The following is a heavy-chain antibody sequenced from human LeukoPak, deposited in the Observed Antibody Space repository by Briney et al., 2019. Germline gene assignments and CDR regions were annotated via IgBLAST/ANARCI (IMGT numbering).Heavy chain of an antibody. CDR2: MNPNSGNT. J-gene: IGHJ6*03. D-gene: IGHD6-19*01. CDR3: ARGPRSSGWPEGEPTSGYYYYMDV. V-gene: IGHV1-8*02. CDR1: GYTFTGYY. Sequence: ASVKVSCKASGYTFTGYYMHWVRQAPGQGLEWMGWMNPNSGNTGYAQEFQGRVTMTRNTSISTAYMELSSLRSEDTAVYYCARGPRSSGWPEGEPTSGYYYYMDVWGKGTTVTVSS.